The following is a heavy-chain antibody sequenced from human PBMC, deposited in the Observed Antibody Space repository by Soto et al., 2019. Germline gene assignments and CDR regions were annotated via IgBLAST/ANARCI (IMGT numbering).Heavy chain of an antibody. D-gene: IGHD3-10*01. Sequence: QVQLVESGGGVVQPGRSLRLSCAASGFTFSSYGMHWVRQAPGKGLEWVAVISYDGSNKYYADSVKGRFTISRDNSKNTLYLQMNSLRAEDTAVYYCAKIWGDASLYGMDVWGQGTTVTVSS. CDR1: GFTFSSYG. V-gene: IGHV3-30*18. CDR3: AKIWGDASLYGMDV. J-gene: IGHJ6*02. CDR2: ISYDGSNK.